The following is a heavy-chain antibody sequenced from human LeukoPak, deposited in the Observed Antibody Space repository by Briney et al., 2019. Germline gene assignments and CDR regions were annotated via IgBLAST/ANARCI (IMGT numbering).Heavy chain of an antibody. Sequence: ASVKVSCKASGYIFTSYNIYWVRHAPGQGLEWMGIINPSGGSTNYAQKFQGRVTMTRDTSTSTVYMELSSLRSEDTAVYYCARFAVHRRITVAGQFGLDYWGQGTLVSLSS. V-gene: IGHV1-46*01. D-gene: IGHD6-19*01. CDR3: ARFAVHRRITVAGQFGLDY. CDR2: INPSGGST. J-gene: IGHJ4*02. CDR1: GYIFTSYN.